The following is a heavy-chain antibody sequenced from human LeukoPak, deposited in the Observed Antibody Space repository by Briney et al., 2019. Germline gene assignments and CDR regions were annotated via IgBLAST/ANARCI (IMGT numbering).Heavy chain of an antibody. Sequence: SETLSLTCTVSGGSISSNYWSWIRQPPGKGLEWIGYIYYSGTTNYNPSLKSRVSMSVDTSKNQFSLKLSSVTAADTAVYYCARGLPYCGGDCYSPWGQGTLVTVSS. CDR3: ARGLPYCGGDCYSP. CDR2: IYYSGTT. V-gene: IGHV4-59*01. D-gene: IGHD2-21*02. CDR1: GGSISSNY. J-gene: IGHJ5*02.